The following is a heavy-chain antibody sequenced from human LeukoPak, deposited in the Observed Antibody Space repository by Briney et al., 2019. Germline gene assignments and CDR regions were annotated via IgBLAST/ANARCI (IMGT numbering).Heavy chain of an antibody. Sequence: GGSLRLSCAASGFTFSKYWMHWVRQAPGKGLVWVSRINTDTSSTTFADSVKGRFTISRDNAENTLYLQMNSLRAEDTAVYYCARGGYSSGFYYYYMDVWGKGTTVTVSS. V-gene: IGHV3-74*01. J-gene: IGHJ6*03. CDR3: ARGGYSSGFYYYYMDV. D-gene: IGHD5-18*01. CDR1: GFTFSKYW. CDR2: INTDTSST.